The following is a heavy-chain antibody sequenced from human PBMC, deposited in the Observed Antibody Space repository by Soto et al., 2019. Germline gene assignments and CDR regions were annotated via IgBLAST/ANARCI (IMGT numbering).Heavy chain of an antibody. D-gene: IGHD1-1*01. CDR3: ARSRDAYNFDY. J-gene: IGHJ4*02. Sequence: ASVKVSCKTSGYTFASYYLHWVRQAPGQGLEWMGIITPASGSTTYAQKFQGRVTMTRDTSTSTVYMELSRPTYEDTAVYYCARSRDAYNFDYWGQGTRVTVSS. CDR1: GYTFASYY. CDR2: ITPASGST. V-gene: IGHV1-46*01.